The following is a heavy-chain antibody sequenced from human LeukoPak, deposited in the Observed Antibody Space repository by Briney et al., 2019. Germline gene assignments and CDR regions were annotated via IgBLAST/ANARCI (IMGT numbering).Heavy chain of an antibody. CDR3: AKLNFLGWLPDY. D-gene: IGHD6-19*01. Sequence: PGGSLRLSCAASGFTFDDYTMHWVRQAPGKGLEWVSLISWDGGSTYYADSVKGRFTISRDNSKNTLYLQMNSLRAEDTAVYYCAKLNFLGWLPDYWGQGTLVTVSS. V-gene: IGHV3-43*01. CDR1: GFTFDDYT. CDR2: ISWDGGST. J-gene: IGHJ4*02.